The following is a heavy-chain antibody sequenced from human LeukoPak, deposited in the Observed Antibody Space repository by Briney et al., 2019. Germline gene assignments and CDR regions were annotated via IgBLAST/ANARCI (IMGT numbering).Heavy chain of an antibody. Sequence: GGSLRLSCAASGFSFSTHWMNWVRQAPGKGLEWVANIKQDGSQKNYVDSVKGRFTISRDNAKNSLYLQMNSLRAEDTAVYYCARVKDVNDDIMFHHWGQGTLVTVSS. CDR3: ARVKDVNDDIMFHH. D-gene: IGHD3-9*01. CDR1: GFSFSTHW. V-gene: IGHV3-7*01. J-gene: IGHJ1*01. CDR2: IKQDGSQK.